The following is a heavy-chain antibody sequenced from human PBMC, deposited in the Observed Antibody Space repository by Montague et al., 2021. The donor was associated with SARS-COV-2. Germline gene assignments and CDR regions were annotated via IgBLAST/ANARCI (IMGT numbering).Heavy chain of an antibody. J-gene: IGHJ4*02. D-gene: IGHD3/OR15-3a*01. CDR1: GVSVTSYY. CDR2: VLYNKGT. Sequence: SETLSLTCTVSGVSVTSYYWSWIRQPPRKGLEWVGDVLYNKGTNYNPSLKSRVAISVDTSKNQFSLKLTSVTAADTAFYYCVRHPDYDGWNGLPDFWGQGTLVTVSS. V-gene: IGHV4-59*08. CDR3: VRHPDYDGWNGLPDF.